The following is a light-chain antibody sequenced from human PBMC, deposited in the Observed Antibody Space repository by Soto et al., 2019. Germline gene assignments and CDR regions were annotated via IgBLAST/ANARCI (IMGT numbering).Light chain of an antibody. CDR1: QTVSSW. V-gene: IGKV1-5*01. CDR2: DVS. J-gene: IGKJ1*01. CDR3: QQYYSYSRT. Sequence: DIQMTQSPSTLSASVGDRVTITCRASQTVSSWLAWYQQKPGKAPKLLIYDVSSLVSGVPSRFSGSGSGTEFTLTISSLQPDDFATYYCQQYYSYSRTFGQGTKVEVK.